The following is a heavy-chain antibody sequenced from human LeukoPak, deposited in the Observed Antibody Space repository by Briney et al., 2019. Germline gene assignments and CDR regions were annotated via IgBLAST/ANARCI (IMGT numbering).Heavy chain of an antibody. CDR2: IYYSGST. J-gene: IGHJ5*02. Sequence: SETLSLTCTVSGGSISSSSYYWGWIRQPPGKGLEWIGTIYYSGSTYYNPSLKSRVTISVDTSKNQFSLKLSSVTAADTAVYYCARAPPSWGPLPRVNWFDPWGQGTLVTVSS. D-gene: IGHD3-16*01. CDR3: ARAPPSWGPLPRVNWFDP. V-gene: IGHV4-39*07. CDR1: GGSISSSSYY.